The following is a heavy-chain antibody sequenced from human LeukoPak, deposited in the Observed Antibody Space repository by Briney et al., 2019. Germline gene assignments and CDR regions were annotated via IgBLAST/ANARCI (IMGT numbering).Heavy chain of an antibody. CDR1: DDSITIYY. V-gene: IGHV4-59*01. CDR2: IYYSGST. D-gene: IGHD5-24*01. J-gene: IGHJ3*02. Sequence: SETLSLTCTVSDDSITIYYWTWIRQPPGKGLEWIGYIYYSGSTNYNPSLKSRVTISVDTSKNQFSLKLSSVTAADTAVYYCATTRDDAFDIWGQGTMVTVSS. CDR3: ATTRDDAFDI.